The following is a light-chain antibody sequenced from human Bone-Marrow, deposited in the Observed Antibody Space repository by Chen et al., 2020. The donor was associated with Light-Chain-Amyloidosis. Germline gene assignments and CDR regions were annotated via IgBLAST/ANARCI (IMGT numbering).Light chain of an antibody. V-gene: IGKV4-1*01. J-gene: IGKJ2*01. CDR3: QQYHTTAYT. CDR2: WAS. Sequence: IVMTQSPDSLAVSLGERATINCKSSQSVLFSSNHKNYLTWYPQKPGQPPKLLIYWASTRESGGPDRFSGSGSGTDFTLTISSLQAEDVAVYYCQQYHTTAYTFGQGTKLEIK. CDR1: QSVLFSSNHKNY.